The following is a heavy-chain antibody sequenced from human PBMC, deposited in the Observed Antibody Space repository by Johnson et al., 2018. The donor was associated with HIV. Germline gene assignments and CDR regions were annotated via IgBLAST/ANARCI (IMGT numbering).Heavy chain of an antibody. Sequence: QMQLVESGGGVVQPGRSLRLSCAASGFTFSNYGMHWVRQAPGKGLEWVAVIWYDGSNKYYADSVKGRFTISRDNSKNTLYLQMNSLRDEDTAVYYCAKLFLTTDAVDIWGQGTMVTVSS. CDR3: AKLFLTTDAVDI. J-gene: IGHJ3*02. V-gene: IGHV3-33*06. CDR1: GFTFSNYG. D-gene: IGHD3-22*01. CDR2: IWYDGSNK.